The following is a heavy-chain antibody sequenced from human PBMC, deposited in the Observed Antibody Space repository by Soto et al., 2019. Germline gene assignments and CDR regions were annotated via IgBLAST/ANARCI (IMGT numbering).Heavy chain of an antibody. V-gene: IGHV3-33*01. CDR1: GFTFSSYG. CDR3: ASDRRGVNYAMDV. J-gene: IGHJ6*02. CDR2: IWPDGSDT. D-gene: IGHD3-10*01. Sequence: QVQLVASGGGVVQPGRSLRLSCAASGFTFSSYGMHWVRQAPGKGLEWVAVIWPDGSDTYDAESVKGRFTISRDNSKNTLYLQMNSLRAEDTAVYFCASDRRGVNYAMDVWGQGTTVTVSS.